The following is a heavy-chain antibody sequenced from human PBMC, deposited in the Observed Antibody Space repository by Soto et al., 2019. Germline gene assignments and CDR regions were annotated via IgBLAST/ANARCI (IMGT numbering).Heavy chain of an antibody. D-gene: IGHD3-22*01. V-gene: IGHV3-23*01. J-gene: IGHJ4*02. CDR3: AKSALSSSGRYQYCFHA. CDR2: ISGSGGST. CDR1: GFTFNSYD. Sequence: EVQLLESGGGLVKPGGSLRLSCAASGFTFNSYDMSWGRQAPGKGLEWVSSISGSGGSTFYADSVKGRFTISRHNSKNRRKLQMSSLRAEDMPGYYGAKSALSSSGRYQYCFHAWGQGTRATVFS.